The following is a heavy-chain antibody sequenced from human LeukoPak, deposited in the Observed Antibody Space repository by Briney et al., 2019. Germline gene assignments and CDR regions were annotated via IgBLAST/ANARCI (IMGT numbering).Heavy chain of an antibody. CDR3: ARLYGSGRVQNYYYHMDV. D-gene: IGHD3-10*01. CDR1: GVSISSSSYY. V-gene: IGHV4-39*07. Sequence: PSETLSLTCTVSGVSISSSSYYWGWLRQPPGKGLEWIGSIHYSGSTYYNPSLKSRITISVDTAKNQFSLKLSSVTAADTAVYYCARLYGSGRVQNYYYHMDVWGKGTTVTVSS. CDR2: IHYSGST. J-gene: IGHJ6*03.